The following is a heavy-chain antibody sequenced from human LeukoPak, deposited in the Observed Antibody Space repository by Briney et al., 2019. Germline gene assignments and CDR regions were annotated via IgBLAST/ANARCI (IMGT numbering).Heavy chain of an antibody. Sequence: PSETLSLTCTVSGGSISDYFWSWIRQPAGKGLEWIGRIYTSGSTNYNPSLKSRVTISVDTSKNQFSLKLSSVTTADTAVYYCARVLELGWFDPWGQGTLVTVSS. D-gene: IGHD1-7*01. CDR3: ARVLELGWFDP. CDR2: IYTSGST. V-gene: IGHV4-4*07. J-gene: IGHJ5*02. CDR1: GGSISDYF.